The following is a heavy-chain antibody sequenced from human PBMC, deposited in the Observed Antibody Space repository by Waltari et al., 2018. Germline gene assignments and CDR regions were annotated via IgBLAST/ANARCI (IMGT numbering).Heavy chain of an antibody. J-gene: IGHJ5*02. CDR3: ARRAKKPGGWCDP. V-gene: IGHV4-39*07. CDR2: IDYSGRT. Sequence: QLQLQESGPGLVKPSETLSLTCSVSGGSISSSSYHWGWIRQSPGQGLEWIGTIDYSGRTYDTPSLKSRVTISVETSKNQFSLELRPVTAADTAVDYCARRAKKPGGWCDPWGQGTLVAVSS. D-gene: IGHD5-12*01. CDR1: GGSISSSSYH.